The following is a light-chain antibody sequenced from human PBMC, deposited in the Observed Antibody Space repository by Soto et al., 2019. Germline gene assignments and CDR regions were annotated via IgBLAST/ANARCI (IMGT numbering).Light chain of an antibody. Sequence: EVVMRQSPATLSVSPGEGATLSCRASQSVSSYLAWYQQKPGQAPRLLIYDASNRATGIPARFSGSGSGTDFTLTISSLEPEDFAVYYCQQRSNWPPTFGGGTKVDIK. CDR1: QSVSSY. J-gene: IGKJ4*01. V-gene: IGKV3-11*01. CDR3: QQRSNWPPT. CDR2: DAS.